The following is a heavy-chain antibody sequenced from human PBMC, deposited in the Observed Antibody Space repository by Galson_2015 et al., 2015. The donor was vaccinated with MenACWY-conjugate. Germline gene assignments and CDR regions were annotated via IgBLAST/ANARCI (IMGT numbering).Heavy chain of an antibody. J-gene: IGHJ4*02. V-gene: IGHV3-74*03. Sequence: SLRLSCAASGFIFNTYWMHWVRHAPGKGLVWVSRINPGGSSTTYADSVKDRFTISRDHAKNTLYLQMNSLRPEDTAVFYCAKTRGASFYFDSWGQGTLVTVSS. CDR1: GFIFNTYW. CDR3: AKTRGASFYFDS. CDR2: INPGGSST. D-gene: IGHD1-26*01.